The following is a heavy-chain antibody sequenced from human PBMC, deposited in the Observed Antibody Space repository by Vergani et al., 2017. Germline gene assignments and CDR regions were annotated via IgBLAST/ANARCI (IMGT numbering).Heavy chain of an antibody. J-gene: IGHJ5*02. V-gene: IGHV4-39*01. CDR3: VRLGCSGGSCYPGRGWFDP. CDR1: GGSISSSSYY. Sequence: QLQLQESGPGLVKPSETLSLTCTVSGGSISSSSYYWGWIRQPPGKGLEWIGSIYYSGSTYYNPSLKSRVTISVDTSKNQFSLKLSSVTAADTAVYYCVRLGCSGGSCYPGRGWFDPWGQGTLVTVSS. D-gene: IGHD2-15*01. CDR2: IYYSGST.